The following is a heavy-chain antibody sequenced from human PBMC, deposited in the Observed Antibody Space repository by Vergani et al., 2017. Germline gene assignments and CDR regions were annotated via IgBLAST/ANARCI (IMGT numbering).Heavy chain of an antibody. CDR3: ARGGPYYYDSSGYSDY. CDR1: GFTFSSYA. Sequence: VQLVESGGGLVQPGGSLRLSCSASGFTFSSYAMHWVRQAPGKGLEYVSAISSNGGSTYYADSVKGRFTISRDNAKNSLYLQMNSLRAEDTAVYYCARGGPYYYDSSGYSDYWGQGTLVTVSS. CDR2: ISSNGGST. J-gene: IGHJ4*02. D-gene: IGHD3-22*01. V-gene: IGHV3-64*04.